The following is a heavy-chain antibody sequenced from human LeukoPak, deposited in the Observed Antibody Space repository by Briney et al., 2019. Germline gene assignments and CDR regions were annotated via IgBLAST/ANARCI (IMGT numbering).Heavy chain of an antibody. J-gene: IGHJ4*02. D-gene: IGHD3-10*01. V-gene: IGHV4-59*08. CDR1: GGSMNTYY. CDR3: ARSEINDYNRY. Sequence: PSETLSLTCTVSGGSMNTYYWTWIRQPPGKGLEWIGYIYYNGITYYNPSLKSRVTISLDTSRNQFSLNMRHVTAADTAVYYCARSEINDYNRYWGQGITVIVSS. CDR2: IYYNGIT.